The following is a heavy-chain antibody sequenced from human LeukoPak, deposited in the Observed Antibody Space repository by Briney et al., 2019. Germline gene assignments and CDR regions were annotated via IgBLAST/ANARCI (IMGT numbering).Heavy chain of an antibody. CDR1: GYTFTSYG. CDR3: ARVPIVVVPAATYGDPQPVDY. CDR2: ISAYNGNT. D-gene: IGHD2-2*01. Sequence: ASVKVSFKASGYTFTSYGISWVRQAPGQGLEWMGWISAYNGNTNYAQKLQGRVTMTTDTSTSTAYMELRSLRSDDTAVYYCARVPIVVVPAATYGDPQPVDYWGQGTLVTVSS. V-gene: IGHV1-18*01. J-gene: IGHJ4*02.